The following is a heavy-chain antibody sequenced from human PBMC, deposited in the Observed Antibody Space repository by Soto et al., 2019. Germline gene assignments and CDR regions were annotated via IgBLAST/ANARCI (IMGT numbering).Heavy chain of an antibody. V-gene: IGHV4-31*03. CDR2: IYYSGST. D-gene: IGHD2-2*01. CDR1: GGSISSGGYY. CDR3: ARDLVSTMPLGFDP. Sequence: SETLSLTCTVSGGSISSGGYYWSWIRQHPGKGLEWIGYIYYSGSTYYNPSLKSRVTISVDTSKNQFSLKLSSVTAADTAVYYCARDLVSTMPLGFDPWGQGTLVTVSS. J-gene: IGHJ5*02.